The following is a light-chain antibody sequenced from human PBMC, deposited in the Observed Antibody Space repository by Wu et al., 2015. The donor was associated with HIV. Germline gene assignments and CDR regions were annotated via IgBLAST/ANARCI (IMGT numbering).Light chain of an antibody. Sequence: STGKRATLSCRASQSISTNLAWYQQKPGQAPRLLIYDASTRATGIPARFSGSGSGTEFTLTINIMQSEDFAVYYCQPYNNWPPWTFGQGTKVEIK. J-gene: IGKJ1*01. CDR3: QPYNNWPPWT. CDR1: QSISTN. V-gene: IGKV3-15*01. CDR2: DAS.